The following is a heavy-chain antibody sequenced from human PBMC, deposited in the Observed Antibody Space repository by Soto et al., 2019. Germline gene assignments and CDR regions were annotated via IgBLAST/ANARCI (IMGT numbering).Heavy chain of an antibody. Sequence: QVQLQESGPGLVEPSQTLSLTCTVSGDSIRSTSSYWSWIRQHPGKGLEWIGYIYYSGSTFYNPSLKSRVTISADTSKNQFSLKLTSVTAADTAVYYCARDKATTPRHNWFDPWGQGTLVTVSS. V-gene: IGHV4-31*03. J-gene: IGHJ5*02. D-gene: IGHD1-1*01. CDR1: GDSIRSTSSY. CDR3: ARDKATTPRHNWFDP. CDR2: IYYSGST.